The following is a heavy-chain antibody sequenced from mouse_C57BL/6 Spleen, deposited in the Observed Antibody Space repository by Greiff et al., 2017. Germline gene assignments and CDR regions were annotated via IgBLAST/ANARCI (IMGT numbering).Heavy chain of an antibody. V-gene: IGHV1-69*01. Sequence: VQLQQPGAELVMPGASVKLSCKASGYTFTSYWMHWVKQRPGQGLEWIGEIDPSDSYTNYNQKFKGKSTLTVDKSSSTAYMQISSLTSEDSAVYYCARAPYYYGSSPYYFDYWGQGTTRTVSS. J-gene: IGHJ2*01. CDR1: GYTFTSYW. D-gene: IGHD1-1*01. CDR2: IDPSDSYT. CDR3: ARAPYYYGSSPYYFDY.